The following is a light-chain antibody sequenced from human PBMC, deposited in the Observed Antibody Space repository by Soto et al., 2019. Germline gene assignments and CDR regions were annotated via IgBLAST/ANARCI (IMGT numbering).Light chain of an antibody. CDR3: LQDNNYPYT. Sequence: AVQMTQSPSSLSASVGDRITITCRASQGIRNDLAWYQQKPGKAPNLLIYAASRLHIGVPSRFSGSGSATDFTFTITGLQPEDFATYYCLQDNNYPYTFGQGTKLEIK. CDR2: AAS. J-gene: IGKJ2*01. V-gene: IGKV1-6*01. CDR1: QGIRND.